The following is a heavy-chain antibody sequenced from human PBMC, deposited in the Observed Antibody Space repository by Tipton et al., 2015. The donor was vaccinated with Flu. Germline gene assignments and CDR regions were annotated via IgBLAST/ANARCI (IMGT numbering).Heavy chain of an antibody. Sequence: MQLVQSGAEVKKPGESLKISCQGAGSNFTGNWIGWVRQRPGSGLEWMGIIFPADSDTRYSPSFQGQVTITADKSINTAYLQWSNLRASYPAMYYCLSSTVVAGYFYVLDVWGQGTTVTVSS. J-gene: IGHJ6*02. D-gene: IGHD4-23*01. CDR2: IFPADSDT. CDR3: LSSTVVAGYFYVLDV. V-gene: IGHV5-51*01. CDR1: GSNFTGNW.